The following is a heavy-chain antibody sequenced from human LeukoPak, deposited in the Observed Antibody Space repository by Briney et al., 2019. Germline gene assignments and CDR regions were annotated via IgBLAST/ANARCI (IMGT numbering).Heavy chain of an antibody. CDR2: IGTTSNSM. J-gene: IGHJ4*02. Sequence: PGGSLRLSCAASGFTFSSYSMNWVRQAPGKGLEWVSSIGTTSNSMYYADSLKGRFTTSRDNAESSLYLQMNSLRVEDTAVYFCAREGITAMADAWNDYWGQGTLVTVSS. CDR3: AREGITAMADAWNDY. CDR1: GFTFSSYS. D-gene: IGHD5-18*01. V-gene: IGHV3-21*01.